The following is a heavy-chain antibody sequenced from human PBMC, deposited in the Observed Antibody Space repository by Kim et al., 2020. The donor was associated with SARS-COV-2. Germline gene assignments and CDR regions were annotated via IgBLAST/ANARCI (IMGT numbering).Heavy chain of an antibody. CDR1: GYTFTGYY. D-gene: IGHD2-21*01. Sequence: ASVKVSCKASGYTFTGYYMHWVRQAPGQGLEWMGWINPNSGGTNYAQKFQGRVTMTRDTSISKAYMELSRLRSDDTAVYYCARVVAYCGGDCYYGMDVWGQGTTVTVSS. CDR3: ARVVAYCGGDCYYGMDV. CDR2: INPNSGGT. J-gene: IGHJ6*02. V-gene: IGHV1-2*02.